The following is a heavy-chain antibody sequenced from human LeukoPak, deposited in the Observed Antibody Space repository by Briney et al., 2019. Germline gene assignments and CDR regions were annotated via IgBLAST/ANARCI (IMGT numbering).Heavy chain of an antibody. J-gene: IGHJ4*02. CDR1: GGSFSVYY. CDR3: AADMVRGANDY. CDR2: INHSVST. V-gene: IGHV4-34*01. Sequence: PSETLSLTCAVYGGSFSVYYWSWIRQPPGKGLEWIGEINHSVSTNYNPSLKSRVTISVGTSKNQFSLKLSSVTAADTAVYYCAADMVRGANDYWGQGTLVTVSS. D-gene: IGHD3-10*01.